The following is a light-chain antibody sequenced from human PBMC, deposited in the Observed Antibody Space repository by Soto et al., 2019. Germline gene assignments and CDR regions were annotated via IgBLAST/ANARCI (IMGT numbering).Light chain of an antibody. CDR1: SSDFGGYNY. J-gene: IGLJ1*01. CDR2: DVS. Sequence: QFALTQPRSVSGSPGQSVTISCTGTSSDFGGYNYVSWYQQHPGKAPKLMIYDVSKRPSGVPDRFSGSKSGNTASLTISGLQAEDEADYYCCSYAGSYTYVFGTGTKVTVL. CDR3: CSYAGSYTYV. V-gene: IGLV2-11*01.